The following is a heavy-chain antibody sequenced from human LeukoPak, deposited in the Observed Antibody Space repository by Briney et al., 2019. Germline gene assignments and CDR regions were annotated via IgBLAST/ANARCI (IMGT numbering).Heavy chain of an antibody. D-gene: IGHD3-9*01. CDR2: IGTAGDT. J-gene: IGHJ4*02. Sequence: GGSLRLSCAVSGFTFSSYDMHWVRQATGKGLEWVSAIGTAGDTYYPGSVKGRFTISRENAKNSLYLQMNSLRAGDTAVYYCARVSGDKYYLDYWGLGTLVTVSS. V-gene: IGHV3-13*01. CDR3: ARVSGDKYYLDY. CDR1: GFTFSSYD.